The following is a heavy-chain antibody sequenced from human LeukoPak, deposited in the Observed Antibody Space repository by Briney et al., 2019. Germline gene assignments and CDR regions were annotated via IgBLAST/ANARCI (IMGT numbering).Heavy chain of an antibody. J-gene: IGHJ5*02. CDR3: ARGISRDGYHRADWFDP. Sequence: ASETLSLTCTVCGGSISSYYWSWIRQPPGKGLEWIGYIYYSGSTNYNPSLKSRVTISVDTSKNQFSLKLSSVTAADTAVYYCARGISRDGYHRADWFDPWGQGTLVTVSS. CDR1: GGSISSYY. D-gene: IGHD5-24*01. CDR2: IYYSGST. V-gene: IGHV4-59*01.